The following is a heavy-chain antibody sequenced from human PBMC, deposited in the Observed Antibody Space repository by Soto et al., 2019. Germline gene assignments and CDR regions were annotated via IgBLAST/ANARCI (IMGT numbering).Heavy chain of an antibody. V-gene: IGHV3-30*18. D-gene: IGHD2-15*01. CDR1: GFPFRNYG. Sequence: QAQLVESWGGVVQPGRSLRLSCAGSGFPFRNYGLQWFRQAPGKGLEWVAVISYDGSHKYYADIVMGRFTMSRDNSNKMLYLQMASLRAEDTAVYYCANGGDPRYCGRGSCLPAGAYWCQGTPVTVSS. CDR3: ANGGDPRYCGRGSCLPAGAY. J-gene: IGHJ4*02. CDR2: ISYDGSHK.